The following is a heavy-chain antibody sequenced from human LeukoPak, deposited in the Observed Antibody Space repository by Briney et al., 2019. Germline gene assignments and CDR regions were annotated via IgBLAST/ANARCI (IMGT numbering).Heavy chain of an antibody. CDR1: GFTFSTYW. V-gene: IGHV3-74*03. J-gene: IGHJ4*02. D-gene: IGHD3-10*01. Sequence: GGSLRLSCTPSGFTFSTYWINWVRQRPGKGLVWVALINGGGSTTTHADSVKGRFTISRDNAKNTAYLQMNSLRDEDTAVYFCARDYAGSPDYWGQGTLVTVSA. CDR2: INGGGSTT. CDR3: ARDYAGSPDY.